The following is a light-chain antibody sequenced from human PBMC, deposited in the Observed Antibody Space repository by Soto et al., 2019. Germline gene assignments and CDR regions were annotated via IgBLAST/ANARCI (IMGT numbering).Light chain of an antibody. V-gene: IGKV2-28*01. CDR3: MQALQSPRT. CDR1: QSLLYRNGYYY. Sequence: DIVMTQSPLSLPVTPGEPASISCRSRQSLLYRNGYYYLDWYLQKPGQSPRLLIYLVSNRASGVPDRINGSGSGTDFTLKISRVEAEDVGVYYCMQALQSPRTFGQGTKLEIK. CDR2: LVS. J-gene: IGKJ2*01.